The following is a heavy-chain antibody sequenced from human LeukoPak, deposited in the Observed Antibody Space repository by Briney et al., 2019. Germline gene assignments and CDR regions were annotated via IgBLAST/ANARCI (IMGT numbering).Heavy chain of an antibody. Sequence: GGSLRLSCAASGFTFSSYGMHWVRQAPGKGLEWVAVMSYDGSNKYYADSVKGRFTISRDNSKNTLYLQMNSLRAEDTAVYYCAKDQGGSGRPFDYWGQGTLVTVSS. J-gene: IGHJ4*02. CDR3: AKDQGGSGRPFDY. CDR1: GFTFSSYG. V-gene: IGHV3-30*18. CDR2: MSYDGSNK. D-gene: IGHD3-10*01.